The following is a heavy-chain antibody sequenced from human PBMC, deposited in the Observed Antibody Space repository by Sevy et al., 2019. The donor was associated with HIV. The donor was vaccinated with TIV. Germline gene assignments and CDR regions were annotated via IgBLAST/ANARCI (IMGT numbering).Heavy chain of an antibody. CDR1: GGSISSYC. J-gene: IGHJ4*02. D-gene: IGHD3-22*01. CDR3: ARAPDSSGYSPDY. CDR2: IYASGST. Sequence: SETLSLTCTVSGGSISSYCWSWIRQPPGKGLEWVGSIYASGSTNYNPSIKSRVTISLDTSKKQFSLKLSSVTAADTAVYYCARAPDSSGYSPDYWGQGTLVTVSS. V-gene: IGHV4-59*01.